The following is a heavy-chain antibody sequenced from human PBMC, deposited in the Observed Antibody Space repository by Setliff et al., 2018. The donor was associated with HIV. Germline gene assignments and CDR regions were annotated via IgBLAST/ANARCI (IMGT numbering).Heavy chain of an antibody. D-gene: IGHD1-26*01. V-gene: IGHV4-31*03. Sequence: SETLSLTCTVSGGSINSGGFYWNWIRQHPENGLEWMGSMYYSGSTYYNPSFKSRLTISVDASKNQFSLKLNSVTAADTAVYYCARDYRGVGATGFDRWGQGTLVTV. CDR1: GGSINSGGFY. CDR2: MYYSGST. J-gene: IGHJ4*02. CDR3: ARDYRGVGATGFDR.